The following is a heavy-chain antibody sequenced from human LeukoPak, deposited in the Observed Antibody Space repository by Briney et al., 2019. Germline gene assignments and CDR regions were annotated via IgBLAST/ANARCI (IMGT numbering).Heavy chain of an antibody. CDR1: GLTFSNYA. CDR3: AKDYSDSRVGDDFFEY. V-gene: IGHV3-23*01. J-gene: IGHJ4*02. D-gene: IGHD1-26*01. CDR2: ITSGFTP. Sequence: GGSLRLSCAASGLTFSNYAMSWFRQAPGKGLEWVSGITSGFTPHYADSVKGRFTISRDNSKNTFHLQMNSLRAEDTAVYYCAKDYSDSRVGDDFFEYWGQGTLVTVSS.